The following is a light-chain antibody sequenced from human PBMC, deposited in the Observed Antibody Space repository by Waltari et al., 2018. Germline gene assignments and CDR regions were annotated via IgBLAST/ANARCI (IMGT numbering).Light chain of an antibody. CDR3: QQYDKWPLT. V-gene: IGKV3-15*01. CDR1: QTILSY. J-gene: IGKJ4*01. CDR2: DAY. Sequence: EIVMTQSPATLCVSPGERVTLPCRASQTILSYLAWYQQKPGQAPRLLSHDAYTRAPSIPARFGGSGSGTEFTLTISSLQSEDFAVYYCQQYDKWPLTFGGGPEVEIK.